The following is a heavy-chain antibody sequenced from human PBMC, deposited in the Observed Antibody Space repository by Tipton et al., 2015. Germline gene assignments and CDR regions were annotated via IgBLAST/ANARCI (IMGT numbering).Heavy chain of an antibody. CDR1: GGSFNHSPYY. Sequence: LRLSRTVSGGSFNHSPYYWGWIRQPPGKGLEWIGSIYYSGNTYYNPSLKSRVTISVDTSKNQFSLHLSSVTAADTAVYYCAREVWYYDSSGYDYWGQGTLVTVSS. V-gene: IGHV4-39*07. J-gene: IGHJ4*02. CDR3: AREVWYYDSSGYDY. D-gene: IGHD3-22*01. CDR2: IYYSGNT.